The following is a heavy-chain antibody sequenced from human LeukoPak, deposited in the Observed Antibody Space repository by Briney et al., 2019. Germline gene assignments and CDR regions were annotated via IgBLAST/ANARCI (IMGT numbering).Heavy chain of an antibody. D-gene: IGHD2-21*02. CDR1: GGSFSGYY. J-gene: IGHJ4*02. V-gene: IGHV4-34*01. Sequence: SETLSLTCAVYGGSFSGYYWGWIRQPPGKGLEWIGEINHSGSTNYNPSLKSRVTISVDTSKNQFSLKLSSVTAADTAVYYCAALSRGGDCYWSQGTLVTVSS. CDR3: AALSRGGDCY. CDR2: INHSGST.